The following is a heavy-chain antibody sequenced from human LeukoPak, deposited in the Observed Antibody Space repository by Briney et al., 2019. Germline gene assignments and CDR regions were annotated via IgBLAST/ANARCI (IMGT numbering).Heavy chain of an antibody. V-gene: IGHV4-34*01. Sequence: SETLSLTCAVYGGSFSGYYWSWIRQPPGKGLEWIREINHSGSTNYNPSLKSRVTISVDTSKNQFSLKLSSVTAADTAMYYCAKSGGYGLIDYWGQGTLVTVSS. CDR2: INHSGST. J-gene: IGHJ4*02. D-gene: IGHD1-26*01. CDR1: GGSFSGYY. CDR3: AKSGGYGLIDY.